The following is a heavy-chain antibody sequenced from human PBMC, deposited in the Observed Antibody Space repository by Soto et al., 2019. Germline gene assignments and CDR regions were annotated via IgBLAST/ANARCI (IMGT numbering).Heavy chain of an antibody. CDR1: GNTFTSYD. CDR3: ARGRASGSYYLHDY. J-gene: IGHJ4*02. CDR2: INPNSGNI. V-gene: IGHV1-8*01. Sequence: QVQLVQSGAEVKKPGASVKVSCKASGNTFTSYDINWVRQATGHGLKWMGWINPNSGNIGHAQKVQGRVTRTRETAIRTAHMEEGRLRSDDTAVYYCARGRASGSYYLHDYWGQGTLVTVSS. D-gene: IGHD3-10*01.